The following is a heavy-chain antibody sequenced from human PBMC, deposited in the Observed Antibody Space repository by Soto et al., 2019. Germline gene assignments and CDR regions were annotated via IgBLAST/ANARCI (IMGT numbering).Heavy chain of an antibody. CDR3: ARAFTATGAFDI. CDR1: GFTFSSYG. J-gene: IGHJ3*02. CDR2: IWYDGSNK. Sequence: QVQLVESGGGVVQPGRSLRLSCAASGFTFSSYGMHWVRQAPGKGLEWVAVIWYDGSNKYYADSVKGRFTISRDNSKNTLYLQMNSLRAEDTAVYYCARAFTATGAFDIWGQGTMVTVSS. D-gene: IGHD7-27*01. V-gene: IGHV3-33*01.